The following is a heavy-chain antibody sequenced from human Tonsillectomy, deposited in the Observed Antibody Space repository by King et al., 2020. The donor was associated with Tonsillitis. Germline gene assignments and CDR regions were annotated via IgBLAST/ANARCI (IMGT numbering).Heavy chain of an antibody. CDR3: AGGSFSSSWYRPYYYYYMDV. Sequence: EVQLVESGGGLAQPGGSLRLSCAASGFTFSSYEMNWVRQAPGKGLEWISYISSSGSTIYYADSVKGRFTISGDNAKNSLYLQMNSLRAEDTAVYYCAGGSFSSSWYRPYYYYYMDVWGNGTTVTVSS. CDR1: GFTFSSYE. D-gene: IGHD6-13*01. V-gene: IGHV3-48*03. J-gene: IGHJ6*03. CDR2: ISSSGSTI.